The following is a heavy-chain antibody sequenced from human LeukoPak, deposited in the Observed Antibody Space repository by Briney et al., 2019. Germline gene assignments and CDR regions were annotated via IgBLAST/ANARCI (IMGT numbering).Heavy chain of an antibody. D-gene: IGHD1-26*01. CDR1: GYTFTGYY. J-gene: IGHJ1*01. CDR3: ARTKEPLAEYFQH. CDR2: INPNSGGT. Sequence: ASVKVSCKASGYTFTGYYMHWVRQAPGQGLEWMGRINPNSGGTNYAQKFQGRVTMTRDTSISTAYMELSRLRSDDTAVYYCARTKEPLAEYFQHWGQGTLVTVSS. V-gene: IGHV1-2*06.